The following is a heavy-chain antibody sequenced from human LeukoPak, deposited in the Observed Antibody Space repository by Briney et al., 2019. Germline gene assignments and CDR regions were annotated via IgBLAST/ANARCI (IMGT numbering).Heavy chain of an antibody. J-gene: IGHJ4*02. CDR3: ARERGSLTGYLSIDY. CDR2: VHYSGST. Sequence: SETLSLTCTVSGGSISSSSYYWRWIRQPPGTGLEWIGYVHYSGSTNYNPALKSRVTISVDTSKNQFSLKLSSVTAGDTAVYYCARERGSLTGYLSIDYWGQGTLVTVSS. D-gene: IGHD3-9*01. CDR1: GGSISSSSYY. V-gene: IGHV4-61*05.